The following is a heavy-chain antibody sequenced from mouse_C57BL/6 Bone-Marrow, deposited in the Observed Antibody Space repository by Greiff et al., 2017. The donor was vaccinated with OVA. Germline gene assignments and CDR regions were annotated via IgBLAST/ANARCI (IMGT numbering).Heavy chain of an antibody. J-gene: IGHJ2*01. D-gene: IGHD2-4*01. V-gene: IGHV1-80*01. CDR3: ARLGDYDRDYFDY. CDR1: GYAFSSYW. Sequence: VQLQESGAELVKPGASVKISCKASGYAFSSYWMNWVKQRPGKGLEWIGQIYPGDGDTNYNGKFKGKATLTADKSSSTAYMQLSSLTSEDSAVYFCARLGDYDRDYFDYWGQGTTLTVSS. CDR2: IYPGDGDT.